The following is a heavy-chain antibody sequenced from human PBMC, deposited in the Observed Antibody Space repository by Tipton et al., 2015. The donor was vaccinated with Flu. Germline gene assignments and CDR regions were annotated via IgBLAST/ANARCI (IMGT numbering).Heavy chain of an antibody. CDR3: ARSGSKGSSPDY. CDR2: ISTSGTT. CDR1: GGSVSRGRFY. J-gene: IGHJ4*02. Sequence: TLSLTCTVSGGSVSRGRFYWSWIRQPAGKGLEWIGRISTSGTTNYNPSLESRVTISVDTSKNQFSLNLTSVTAADTAVYYCARSGSKGSSPDYWGQGTLVTVSS. D-gene: IGHD6-13*01. V-gene: IGHV4-61*02.